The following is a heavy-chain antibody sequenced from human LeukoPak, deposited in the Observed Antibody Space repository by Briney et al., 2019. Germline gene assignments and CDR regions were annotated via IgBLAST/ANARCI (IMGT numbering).Heavy chain of an antibody. CDR2: IYTTGNP. CDR1: GGSISSSNYY. V-gene: IGHV4-61*02. CDR3: ARDRGITTARGVPSWFET. D-gene: IGHD3-10*01. Sequence: PSETLSLTCTVSGGSISSSNYYWTWIRQPAGKGLVWLGRIYTTGNPSYSPSLKIPVTISVDTSTNQFSLKLTSVSAADTAVYSCARDRGITTARGVPSWFETWGQGTLVTVSS. J-gene: IGHJ5*02.